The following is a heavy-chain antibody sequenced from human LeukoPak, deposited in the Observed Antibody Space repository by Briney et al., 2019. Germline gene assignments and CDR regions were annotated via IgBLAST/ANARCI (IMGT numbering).Heavy chain of an antibody. D-gene: IGHD5-18*01. Sequence: GGSLRLSCAASGLTFSSYAMTWVRQAPGKGLEWVSAISNSGGSTYYADSVKGRFTISRDNSKNTLYLQMNSLRAADTAVYYCAKLRYSYGSNFDYWGQGTLVTVSS. CDR3: AKLRYSYGSNFDY. V-gene: IGHV3-23*01. CDR1: GLTFSSYA. J-gene: IGHJ4*02. CDR2: ISNSGGST.